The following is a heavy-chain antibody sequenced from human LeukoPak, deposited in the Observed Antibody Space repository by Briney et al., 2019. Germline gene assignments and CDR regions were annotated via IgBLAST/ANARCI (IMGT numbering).Heavy chain of an antibody. CDR2: ISSGSSYI. J-gene: IGHJ4*02. CDR1: GFTFSSTS. CDR3: AREFFDREGGTTVLDY. Sequence: KPGGSLRLSCAASGFTFSSTSMNWVRQAPGKGLEWVSSISSGSSYIFYADSVKGRFTISRDNAMNSLYLQMNSLRAEDTAVYYCAREFFDREGGTTVLDYWGQGTLVTVSS. V-gene: IGHV3-21*01. D-gene: IGHD1-26*01.